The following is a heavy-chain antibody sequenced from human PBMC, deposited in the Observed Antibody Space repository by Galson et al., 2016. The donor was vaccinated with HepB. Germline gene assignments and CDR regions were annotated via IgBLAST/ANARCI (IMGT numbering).Heavy chain of an antibody. D-gene: IGHD5-24*01. CDR1: GPSITSAAYY. CDR3: ARTSRAYNSNAFDV. V-gene: IGHV4-31*11. Sequence: TLSLTCAVSGPSITSAAYYWSWIRQHPGKGLEWIAYIYHTGTSQYNPSLKSRVTISVDTSKNQFSLKLISLNVADTAFYYCARTSRAYNSNAFDVWGQGTLVTVSS. J-gene: IGHJ3*01. CDR2: IYHTGTS.